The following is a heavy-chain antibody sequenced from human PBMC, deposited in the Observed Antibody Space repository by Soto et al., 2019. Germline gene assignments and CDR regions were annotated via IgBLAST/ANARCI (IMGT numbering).Heavy chain of an antibody. D-gene: IGHD3-9*01. CDR2: ISAYNGHT. CDR3: ARVHGTYYDTLTGLWGGHFDY. CDR1: GYAFTSYG. V-gene: IGHV1-18*04. J-gene: IGHJ4*02. Sequence: ASVKVSCKASGYAFTSYGFSWVRQAPGQGLEWMGWISAYNGHTHYAQNLQGRVTMTTDTSTTTAYMELRSLRSDDTAVFYCARVHGTYYDTLTGLWGGHFDYWGQGTQVTVSS.